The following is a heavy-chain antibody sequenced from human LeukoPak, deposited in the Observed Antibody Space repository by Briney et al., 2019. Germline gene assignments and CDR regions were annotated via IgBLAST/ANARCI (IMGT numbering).Heavy chain of an antibody. D-gene: IGHD6-19*01. CDR1: GYTFTSFG. J-gene: IGHJ4*02. V-gene: IGHV1-18*01. CDR3: ARDRAGSAWYTTFDY. Sequence: ASVKVSCKASGYTFTSFGISWVRQAPGQGLEWMGWISTYNGNTNYAQKLQGRVTMTTDTSTSRVYMDLRSLRSDDTAMYYCARDRAGSAWYTTFDYWGQGTLVTVSS. CDR2: ISTYNGNT.